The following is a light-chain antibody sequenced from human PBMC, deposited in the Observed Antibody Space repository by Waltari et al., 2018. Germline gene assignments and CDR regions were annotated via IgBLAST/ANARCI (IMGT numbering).Light chain of an antibody. V-gene: IGLV2-14*01. CDR2: KVN. J-gene: IGLJ3*02. Sequence: QSALTQPASVSGSPGQSITISCTGTSSDVGFYDFVSWFQQHPGKAPKGMIYKVNNRPSGVFNRFSGSKSANTASLTISGLQAEDEADYYCSSYTRRSYWVFGGGTQLTVL. CDR1: SSDVGFYDF. CDR3: SSYTRRSYWV.